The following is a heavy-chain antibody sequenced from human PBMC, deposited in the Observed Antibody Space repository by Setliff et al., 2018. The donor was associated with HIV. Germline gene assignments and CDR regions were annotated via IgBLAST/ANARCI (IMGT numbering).Heavy chain of an antibody. Sequence: PSETLSLTCTVSGDSISSSYYWTWIRQPPGKGLEWIGYIYTSGSTNYNPSLKNRVTISVDTSEIQFSLTLNSVTAADTAKYYCARGRLMGSSVLFFDFWGQGILVTVSS. CDR1: GDSISSSYY. D-gene: IGHD2-21*01. J-gene: IGHJ4*02. V-gene: IGHV4-4*08. CDR3: ARGRLMGSSVLFFDF. CDR2: IYTSGST.